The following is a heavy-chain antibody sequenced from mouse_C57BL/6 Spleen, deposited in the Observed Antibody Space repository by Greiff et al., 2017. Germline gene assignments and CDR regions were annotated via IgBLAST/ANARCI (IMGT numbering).Heavy chain of an antibody. J-gene: IGHJ3*01. CDR3: ARSKGHYDPSRPGFAY. V-gene: IGHV1-80*01. CDR2: IYPGDGDT. D-gene: IGHD2-4*01. CDR1: GYAFSSYW. Sequence: VQLQQSGAELVKPGASAQISCKASGYAFSSYWMNWVKQRPGKGLEWIGQIYPGDGDTNYNGKFKGKATLTADKSSSTAYMQLSSLTSEDSAVYFCARSKGHYDPSRPGFAYWGQGTLVTVSA.